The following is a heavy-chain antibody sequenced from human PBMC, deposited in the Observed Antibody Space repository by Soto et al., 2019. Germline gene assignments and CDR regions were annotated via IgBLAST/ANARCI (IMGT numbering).Heavy chain of an antibody. CDR3: AIPARPAATHHPLYVMDV. V-gene: IGHV1-69*01. J-gene: IGHJ6*02. D-gene: IGHD2-15*01. Sequence: QVQLVQSGAEVKKPGSSVKVSCKASGGTFSSYAISWVRQAPGQGLEWMGGIIPIFGTANYAQKFQGRVTITADESTSTAYMELSSLRSEDTAVYYCAIPARPAATHHPLYVMDVWGQGTTVTVSS. CDR1: GGTFSSYA. CDR2: IIPIFGTA.